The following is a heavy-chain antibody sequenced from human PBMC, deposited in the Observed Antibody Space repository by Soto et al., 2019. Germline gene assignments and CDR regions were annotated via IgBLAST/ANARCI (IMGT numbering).Heavy chain of an antibody. CDR3: ARELWIQLSYWFDP. CDR2: IYYSGST. Sequence: SETLSLTCTVSGGSISSGDYYWSWIRQLPGKGLERIGYIYYSGSTYYNPSLKSRVTISVDTSKNQFSLKLSSVTAADTAVYYCARELWIQLSYWFDPWGQGTLVTVSS. D-gene: IGHD5-18*01. V-gene: IGHV4-31*03. CDR1: GGSISSGDYY. J-gene: IGHJ5*02.